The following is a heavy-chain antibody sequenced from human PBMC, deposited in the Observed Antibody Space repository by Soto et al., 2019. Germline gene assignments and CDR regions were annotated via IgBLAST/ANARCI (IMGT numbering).Heavy chain of an antibody. Sequence: QVQLQELGPGLVKPSETLSLTCTVSGGSIRDYFWTWIRQPPGKGLEWIGYIYYSGRTNYNPSLKSRVSISVDTSKNHFSLQLRSVTAADTAVYYCARVGGDDFGDSGGFDYWGQGTLVTVSS. CDR2: IYYSGRT. J-gene: IGHJ4*02. V-gene: IGHV4-59*01. D-gene: IGHD4-17*01. CDR1: GGSIRDYF. CDR3: ARVGGDDFGDSGGFDY.